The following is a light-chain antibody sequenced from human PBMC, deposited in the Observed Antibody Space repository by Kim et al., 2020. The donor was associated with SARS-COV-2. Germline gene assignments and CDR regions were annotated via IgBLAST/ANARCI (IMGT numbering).Light chain of an antibody. J-gene: IGKJ4*01. CDR3: QQYNSYPLT. CDR1: QSVNNW. Sequence: ASVGDKLTITCPASQSVNNWLAWYQQMPGKAPKLLIYKASSLEGGVPSRFSGSGSGTEFTLTISGLQSDDFATYFCQQYNSYPLTFGGGTKVDIK. V-gene: IGKV1-5*03. CDR2: KAS.